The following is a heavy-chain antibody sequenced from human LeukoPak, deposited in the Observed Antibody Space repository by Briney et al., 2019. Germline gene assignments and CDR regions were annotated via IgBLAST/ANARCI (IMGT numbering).Heavy chain of an antibody. V-gene: IGHV3-30*02. CDR2: VGNTGQAK. CDR1: GFTFSSLA. CDR3: AKEAGWGTWYFDV. D-gene: IGHD3-16*01. J-gene: IGHJ2*01. Sequence: GGSLRLSCEAYGFTFSSLAIHWVRRTPGKGLEWVAVVGNTGQAKFYSDSVRGRFTISKVNSNNAVYLEMNFLRDDDTAVYYCAKEAGWGTWYFDVWGRGALVTVSS.